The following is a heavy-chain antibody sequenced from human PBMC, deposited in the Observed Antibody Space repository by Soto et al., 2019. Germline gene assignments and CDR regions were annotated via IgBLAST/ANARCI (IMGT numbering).Heavy chain of an antibody. J-gene: IGHJ6*02. CDR1: GFTFSSSG. V-gene: IGHV3-33*01. CDR3: ARYCGGDCSNGMDV. D-gene: IGHD2-21*02. CDR2: IWYDGSKK. Sequence: VGSLRLSCAASGFTFSSSGMHWVRQAPGRGLEWVAVIWYDGSKKYYADSVKGRFTISRDNSKNTLYLQMNSLRAEDTAVYYCARYCGGDCSNGMDVWGQGTTVTVSS.